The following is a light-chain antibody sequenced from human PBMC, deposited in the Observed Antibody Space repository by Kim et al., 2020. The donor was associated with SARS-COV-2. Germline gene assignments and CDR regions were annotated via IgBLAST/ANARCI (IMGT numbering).Light chain of an antibody. CDR1: QTITTS. CDR2: SAS. V-gene: IGKV1-39*01. Sequence: ASVGDRVTITCRASQTITTSVVWYQQKSGRAPRLLIYSASMLESGVPSRFSGSGSGTDFTLTISSLEPEDFAIYYCQQSYSTPITFGPGTKVDIK. CDR3: QQSYSTPIT. J-gene: IGKJ3*01.